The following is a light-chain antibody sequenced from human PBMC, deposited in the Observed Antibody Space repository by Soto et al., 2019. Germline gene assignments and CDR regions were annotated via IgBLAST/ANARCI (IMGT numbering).Light chain of an antibody. V-gene: IGKV3-15*01. CDR2: GAS. CDR3: QHYHGWPIT. CDR1: QSVATN. J-gene: IGKJ5*01. Sequence: EAVLTQSPATLSVSPGERATLSCRASQSVATNLAWYQQRPGQAPRLLIYGASKRAIGLPARFSGSGSGTEFTLTITSLQSEDFAVYYCQHYHGWPITFGQGTRLEIK.